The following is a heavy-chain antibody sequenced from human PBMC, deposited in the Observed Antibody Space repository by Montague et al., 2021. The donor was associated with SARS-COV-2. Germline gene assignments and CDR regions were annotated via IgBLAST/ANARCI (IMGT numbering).Heavy chain of an antibody. CDR3: ARDGDSSYYDSLTGFYQYFEY. J-gene: IGHJ4*02. CDR1: GFTFSNYE. CDR2: ISTSGSLI. V-gene: IGHV3-48*03. Sequence: SLRLSCAASGFTFSNYEMHWVRQAPGKGLEWLSYISTSGSLIYYADSVKGRSTISRDNAKNALYLQLDSLTAADTAVYYYARDGDSSYYDSLTGFYQYFEYWGQGTLVTVSS. D-gene: IGHD3-9*01.